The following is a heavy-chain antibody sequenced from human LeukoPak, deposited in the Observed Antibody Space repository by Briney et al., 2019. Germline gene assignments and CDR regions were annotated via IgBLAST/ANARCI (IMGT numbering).Heavy chain of an antibody. D-gene: IGHD3-16*02. CDR2: INHSGST. V-gene: IGHV4-34*01. J-gene: IGHJ4*02. Sequence: SETLSLTFAVDGGSFSGYYWSWIRQPPGKGLEWIGEINHSGSTNYNPSLKSRVTISVDTSKNQFSLKLSSVTAADTAVYYCARGSYVWGSYRAYYFDYWGQGTLVTVSS. CDR1: GGSFSGYY. CDR3: ARGSYVWGSYRAYYFDY.